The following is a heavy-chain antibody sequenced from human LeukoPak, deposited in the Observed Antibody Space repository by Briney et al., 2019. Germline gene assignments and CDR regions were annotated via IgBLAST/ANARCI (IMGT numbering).Heavy chain of an antibody. D-gene: IGHD3-22*01. J-gene: IGHJ5*01. V-gene: IGHV1-18*01. CDR3: ARDFWNFYDSSGYYRDFDS. CDR1: TSH. Sequence: GASVKVSCKATSHISWVRQAPGQGLEWMGWIGSYEGDTYYAQKFQGRVTVTTDTSTNTAYMELRSLRADDTAVYYCARDFWNFYDSSGYYRDFDSLGQGTLVTVSP. CDR2: IGSYEGDT.